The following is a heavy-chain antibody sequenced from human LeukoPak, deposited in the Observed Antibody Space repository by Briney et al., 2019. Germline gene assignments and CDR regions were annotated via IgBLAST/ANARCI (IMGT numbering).Heavy chain of an antibody. CDR2: IYHSGST. D-gene: IGHD1-26*01. V-gene: IGHV4-4*02. CDR1: GGSISSTNW. J-gene: IGHJ4*02. Sequence: PSGTLSLTCAVSGGSISSTNWWSWVRQSPGKGLEWIGEIYHSGSTNYNPSLKSRVTISVDTSKNQFSLKLSSVTAADTAVYYCARDLGREGGPSFDYWGQGTLVTVSS. CDR3: ARDLGREGGPSFDY.